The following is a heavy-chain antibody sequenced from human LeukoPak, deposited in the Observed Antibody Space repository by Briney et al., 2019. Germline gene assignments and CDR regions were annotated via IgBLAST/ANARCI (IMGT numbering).Heavy chain of an antibody. Sequence: ASVKVSCTASGGTFSSCTIRWVRQAPGQGLEWMGEIIPILGIANYAQKFQSRVTITADKSTSTAYMELSSLRSEDTAVYYCARVPYYYDSSGYPPLWGQGTLVTVSS. J-gene: IGHJ4*02. V-gene: IGHV1-69*10. CDR3: ARVPYYYDSSGYPPL. CDR1: GGTFSSCT. CDR2: IIPILGIA. D-gene: IGHD3-22*01.